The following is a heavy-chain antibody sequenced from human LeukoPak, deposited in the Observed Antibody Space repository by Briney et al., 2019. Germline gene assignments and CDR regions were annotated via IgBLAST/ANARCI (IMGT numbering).Heavy chain of an antibody. CDR3: ATADCNGGSCPIDV. CDR1: GYTFTGDY. Sequence: ASVKVSCKASGYTFTGDYMHWVRQAPGQGLEWMSWINPNSGGTNYAQKFQGWVTMTRDTSISTAYMELSRLRSDVTAVYYCATADCNGGSCPIDVWGKGTTVTDSS. V-gene: IGHV1-2*04. D-gene: IGHD2-15*01. J-gene: IGHJ6*01. CDR2: INPNSGGT.